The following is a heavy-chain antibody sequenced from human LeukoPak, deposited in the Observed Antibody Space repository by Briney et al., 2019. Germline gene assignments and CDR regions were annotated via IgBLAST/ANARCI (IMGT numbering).Heavy chain of an antibody. CDR3: ARHPRTQVWFGETLYYYYYMDV. V-gene: IGHV1-8*03. CDR1: GYTFTSYD. CDR2: MNPNSGNT. D-gene: IGHD3-10*01. J-gene: IGHJ6*03. Sequence: ASVKVSCKASGYTFTSYDINWVRQATGQGLEWMGWMNPNSGNTGYAQKFQGRVTITRNTSISTAYMELSSLRSEDTAVYYCARHPRTQVWFGETLYYYYYMDVWGKGTTVTVSS.